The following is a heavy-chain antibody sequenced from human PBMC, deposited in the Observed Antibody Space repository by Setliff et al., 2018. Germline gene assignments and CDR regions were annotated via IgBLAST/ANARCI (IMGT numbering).Heavy chain of an antibody. J-gene: IGHJ4*02. Sequence: GESLKISCKTSGYTFTDYWIGWVRQMPGKGLEWMGIIFPGNSATKYSPSFQGQVTMSADKSISTAYLQWSSLKASDTAVYYCARNRPGNYLDYWGQGTLVTVSS. CDR3: ARNRPGNYLDY. CDR1: GYTFTDYW. CDR2: IFPGNSAT. V-gene: IGHV5-51*01.